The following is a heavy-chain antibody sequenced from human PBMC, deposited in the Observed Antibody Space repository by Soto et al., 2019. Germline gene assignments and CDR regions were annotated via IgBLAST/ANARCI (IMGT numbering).Heavy chain of an antibody. CDR3: ARSYGPYYDSSYYGLVRNYFDY. CDR2: IAFDGSNK. D-gene: IGHD3-22*01. Sequence: PGGSLRLSCVGSGFTFGSHAMNWVRQAPGKGLEWVSVIAFDGSNKYYADSVRGRFTISRDNSKNTLFLQMDSLRPDDSAIYYCARSYGPYYDSSYYGLVRNYFDYWGQGTLVTVSS. J-gene: IGHJ4*02. V-gene: IGHV3-30*04. CDR1: GFTFGSHA.